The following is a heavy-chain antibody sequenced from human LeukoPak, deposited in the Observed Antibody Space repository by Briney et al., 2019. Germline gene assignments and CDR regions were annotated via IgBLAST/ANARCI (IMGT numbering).Heavy chain of an antibody. CDR3: ARSAGYCTNGVCHPEDYYYMDV. CDR1: GGSISSYY. V-gene: IGHV4-59*08. J-gene: IGHJ6*03. D-gene: IGHD2-8*01. CDR2: IYYSGST. Sequence: SETLSLTCTVSGGSISSYYWSWIRQPPGKGLEWIGYIYYSGSTNYNPSLKSRVTISVDASKNQFSLKLSSVTAADTAVYYCARSAGYCTNGVCHPEDYYYMDVWGKGATVTVSS.